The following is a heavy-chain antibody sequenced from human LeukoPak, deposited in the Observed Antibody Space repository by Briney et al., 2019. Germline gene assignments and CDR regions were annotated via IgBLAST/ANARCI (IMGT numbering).Heavy chain of an antibody. CDR1: GFTFDDYA. CDR2: ISWNSGSI. V-gene: IGHV3-9*01. J-gene: IGHJ4*02. D-gene: IGHD3-22*01. Sequence: PGGSLRLSCAASGFTFDDYAMHWVRQAPGKGLEWVSGISWNSGSIGYADSVKGRFTISRDNAKNSLYLQMNSLRAEDTALYYCAKDLYGGYSAFGYWGQGTLVTVSS. CDR3: AKDLYGGYSAFGY.